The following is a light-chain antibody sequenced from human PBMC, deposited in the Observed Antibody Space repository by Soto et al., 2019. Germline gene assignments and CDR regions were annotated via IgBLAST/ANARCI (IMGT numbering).Light chain of an antibody. CDR3: QSYDNSLSGLV. V-gene: IGLV1-40*01. Sequence: QAVVTQPPSVSGAPGQRVIISCTGSSSNIGSGYDVHWYQQLPGTAPKLLIYGNSNRPSGVPDRFSGSKSGTSASLAITGLQAEDEADYYCQSYDNSLSGLVFGGGTKLTVL. CDR1: SSNIGSGYD. J-gene: IGLJ2*01. CDR2: GNS.